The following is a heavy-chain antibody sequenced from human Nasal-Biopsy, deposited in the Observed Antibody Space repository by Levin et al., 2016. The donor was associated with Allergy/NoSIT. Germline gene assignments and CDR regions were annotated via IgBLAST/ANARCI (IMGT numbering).Heavy chain of an antibody. J-gene: IGHJ6*02. D-gene: IGHD3-3*01. CDR1: GYTLTNYA. CDR3: ARGGDFWSGLHYQYYMDV. Sequence: ASVKVSCKASGYTLTNYAINWVRQAPGQGLEWMGWISGYNGNTNYAQKFQDRVTMTKDTATGTAYMELKSLRSDDTAVYYCARGGDFWSGLHYQYYMDVWGQGTTVKVSS. V-gene: IGHV1-18*01. CDR2: ISGYNGNT.